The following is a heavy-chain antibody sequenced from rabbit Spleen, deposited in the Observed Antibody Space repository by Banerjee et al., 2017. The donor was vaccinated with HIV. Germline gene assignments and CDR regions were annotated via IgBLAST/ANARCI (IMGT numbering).Heavy chain of an antibody. CDR2: IYGGGSGST. CDR3: ARGSAAMTMVITGYYLSV. Sequence: QEHLVESGGGLVQPGGSLTLSCKASRFDFNSGGVSWVRQAPGKGLEWIACIYGGGSGSTAYASWAKGRFTISKTSSTTVPLQMTRLTAADTATYFCARGSAAMTMVITGYYLSVWGPGTLVTVS. D-gene: IGHD2-1*01. J-gene: IGHJ4*01. V-gene: IGHV1S45*01. CDR1: RFDFNSGG.